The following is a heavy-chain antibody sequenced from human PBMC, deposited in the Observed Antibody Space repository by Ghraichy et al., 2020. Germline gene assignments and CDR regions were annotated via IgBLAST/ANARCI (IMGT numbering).Heavy chain of an antibody. D-gene: IGHD5-24*01. CDR3: ARERRATITGFDY. CDR2: IWYDGSNK. CDR1: GFTFSSYG. Sequence: GGSLRLSCAASGFTFSSYGMHWVRQAPGKGLEWVAVIWYDGSNKYYADSVKGRFTISRDNSKNTLYLQMNSLRAEDTAVYYCARERRATITGFDYWGQGTLVTVSS. V-gene: IGHV3-33*01. J-gene: IGHJ4*02.